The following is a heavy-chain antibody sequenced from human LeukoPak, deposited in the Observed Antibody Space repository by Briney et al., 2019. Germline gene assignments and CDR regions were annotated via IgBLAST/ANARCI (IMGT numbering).Heavy chain of an antibody. V-gene: IGHV3-23*01. J-gene: IGHJ6*02. CDR2: ISGSGGST. D-gene: IGHD3-10*01. CDR1: GFTSSSYA. CDR3: AKGGYYYGSGSFGGYYYYGMDV. Sequence: GGSLRLSCAASGFTSSSYAMSWVRQAPGKGLEWVSAISGSGGSTYYADSVKGRFTISRDNSKNTLYLQMNSLRAEDTAVYYCAKGGYYYGSGSFGGYYYYGMDVWGQGTTVTVSS.